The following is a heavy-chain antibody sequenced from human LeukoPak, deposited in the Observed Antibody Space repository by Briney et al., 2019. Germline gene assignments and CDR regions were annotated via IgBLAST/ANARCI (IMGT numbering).Heavy chain of an antibody. D-gene: IGHD3-3*01. V-gene: IGHV4-34*01. J-gene: IGHJ5*02. CDR2: INHSGST. Sequence: SETLSLTCAVYGGSLSGYYWSWIRQPPGKGLEWIGEINHSGSTNYNPSLKSRVTISVDTSKNQFSLKLSSVTAADTAVYYCARGCTTYYDFWSGYYYNWFDPWGQGTLVTVSS. CDR1: GGSLSGYY. CDR3: ARGCTTYYDFWSGYYYNWFDP.